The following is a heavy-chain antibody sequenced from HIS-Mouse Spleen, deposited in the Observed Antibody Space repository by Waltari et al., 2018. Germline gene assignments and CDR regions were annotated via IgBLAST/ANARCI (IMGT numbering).Heavy chain of an antibody. D-gene: IGHD6-19*01. CDR2: ISYDGSNK. CDR3: AKASSGWLDY. CDR1: GFPFGSYG. Sequence: QVQLVESGGGVVQPGRSLRLSCAASGFPFGSYGMHGVRQAPGKGLGWVAVISYDGSNKYYADSVKGRFTISRDNSKNTLYLQMNSLRAEDTAVYYCAKASSGWLDYWGQGTLVTVSS. J-gene: IGHJ4*02. V-gene: IGHV3-30*18.